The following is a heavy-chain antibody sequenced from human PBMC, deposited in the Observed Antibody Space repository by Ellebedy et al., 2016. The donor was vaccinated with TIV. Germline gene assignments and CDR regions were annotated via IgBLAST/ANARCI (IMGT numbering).Heavy chain of an antibody. V-gene: IGHV3-48*01. CDR3: ARDFRQWLAQGDALDV. J-gene: IGHJ6*02. D-gene: IGHD6-19*01. Sequence: GESLKISCAASGFTFSLYSMNWVRQAPGKGLEWISYISSGSRSIYSADSVKGRFTITSDNDKNLLYLQMSSLRVEDTAVYYCARDFRQWLAQGDALDVWGQGTTVTVSS. CDR1: GFTFSLYS. CDR2: ISSGSRSI.